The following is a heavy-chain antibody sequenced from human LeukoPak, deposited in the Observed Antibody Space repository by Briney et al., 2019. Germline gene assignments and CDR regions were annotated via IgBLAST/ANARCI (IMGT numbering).Heavy chain of an antibody. D-gene: IGHD3-9*01. CDR2: VRSDGSHD. Sequence: PGGSLRLSCVASGFAFSTYGMHWVRQAPGKGLEWVAYVRSDGSHDSYADSVTGRFTISRDNSKNTLFLQMNSLRAEDTSMYYCAKDARSFDWLFDHWAQGILVTVSS. CDR1: GFAFSTYG. V-gene: IGHV3-30*02. CDR3: AKDARSFDWLFDH. J-gene: IGHJ4*02.